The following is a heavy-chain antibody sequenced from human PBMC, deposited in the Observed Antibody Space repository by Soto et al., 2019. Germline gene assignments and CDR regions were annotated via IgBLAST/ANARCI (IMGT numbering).Heavy chain of an antibody. CDR3: ASGTSYYYGSGSYYYYYYGMDV. Sequence: SETLSLTXTVSGGSISSYYWSWIRQPAGKGLEWIGRIYTSGSTNYNPSLKSRVTMSVDTSKNQFSLKLSSVTAADTAVYYCASGTSYYYGSGSYYYYYYGMDVWGQGTTVTVSS. J-gene: IGHJ6*02. CDR1: GGSISSYY. D-gene: IGHD3-10*01. V-gene: IGHV4-4*07. CDR2: IYTSGST.